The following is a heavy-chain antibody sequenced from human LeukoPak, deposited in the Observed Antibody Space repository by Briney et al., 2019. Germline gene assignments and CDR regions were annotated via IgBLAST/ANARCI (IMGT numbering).Heavy chain of an antibody. CDR1: GFTLSDHY. Sequence: GGSLRLSCAASGFTLSDHYRDWVREAPGKGVEWVGRVRNKANGYHTEYAASVEGRFTVSGDASKNSLYLQMNSLKTEDTAVYYCARSGYCGAGTCYSDYFDYWGLGTLVTVSS. V-gene: IGHV3-72*01. D-gene: IGHD2-15*01. CDR3: ARSGYCGAGTCYSDYFDY. CDR2: VRNKANGYHT. J-gene: IGHJ4*02.